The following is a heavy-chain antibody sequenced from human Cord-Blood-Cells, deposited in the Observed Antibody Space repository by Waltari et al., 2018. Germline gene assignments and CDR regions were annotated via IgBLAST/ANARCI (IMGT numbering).Heavy chain of an antibody. Sequence: QVQLVQSGAEVKKHGSSVKVSCKASGGPFSSHAISWVRPAPGQGLEWMGGIIPIFGTANDEQKFQGRVTITADESTSTAYMELSSLRAEDTAVYYCAREIRAARNWYFDLWGRGTLVTVSS. V-gene: IGHV1-69*01. D-gene: IGHD6-6*01. CDR1: GGPFSSHA. J-gene: IGHJ2*01. CDR2: IIPIFGTA. CDR3: AREIRAARNWYFDL.